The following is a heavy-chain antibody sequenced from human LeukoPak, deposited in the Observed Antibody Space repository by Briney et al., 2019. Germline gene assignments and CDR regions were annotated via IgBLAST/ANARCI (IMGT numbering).Heavy chain of an antibody. J-gene: IGHJ6*03. CDR3: ASVRRGFGESSKYYAYYYMGV. CDR1: GDSISSRSYY. Sequence: SETLSLTCTVSGDSISSRSYYWGWIRQPPGKGLEWIGNIYYSGSTYYNPSLKSRVTISLDTSKNQFSLKLSSVTAADTALYYCASVRRGFGESSKYYAYYYMGVWGKGTTVTISS. D-gene: IGHD3-10*01. V-gene: IGHV4-39*01. CDR2: IYYSGST.